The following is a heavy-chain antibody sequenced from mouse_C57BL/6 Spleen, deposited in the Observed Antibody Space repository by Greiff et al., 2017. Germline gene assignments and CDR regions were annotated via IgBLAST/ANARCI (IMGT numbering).Heavy chain of an antibody. CDR3: ARNWDDAMDY. CDR1: GYTFTSYT. V-gene: IGHV1-4*01. CDR2: INPSSGYT. J-gene: IGHJ4*01. D-gene: IGHD4-1*01. Sequence: VQLQQSGAELARPGASVKMSCKASGYTFTSYTMHWVKQRPGQGLEWIGYINPSSGYTKYNQKFKDKATLTADKSSSTAYMQLSSLTSEDSAVYYCARNWDDAMDYWGQGTSVTVSS.